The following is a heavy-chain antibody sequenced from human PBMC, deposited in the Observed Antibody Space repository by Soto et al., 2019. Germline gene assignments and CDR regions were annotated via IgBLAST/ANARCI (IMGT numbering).Heavy chain of an antibody. D-gene: IGHD6-6*01. V-gene: IGHV4-30-4*01. Sequence: SETLSLTCTVSGGSISSGDYYWSWIRQPPGKGLEWIGYIYYSGSTYYNPSLKSRVTISVDTSKNQFSLKLSSVTAADTAVYYCARAILCSSSKCLHYYYYGMDVWGQGTTVTVSS. CDR2: IYYSGST. CDR1: GGSISSGDYY. CDR3: ARAILCSSSKCLHYYYYGMDV. J-gene: IGHJ6*02.